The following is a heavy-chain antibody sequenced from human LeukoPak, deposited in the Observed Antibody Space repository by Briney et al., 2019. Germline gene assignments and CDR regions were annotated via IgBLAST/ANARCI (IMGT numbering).Heavy chain of an antibody. CDR1: GFTFSSHG. J-gene: IGHJ4*02. Sequence: GGSLRLSCAASGFTFSSHGMSWVRQAPGKGLEWVSTISGSGDYTYYADSVKGRFTISRDNSKNTLYLQMNSLRAEDTAVYYCAKVAYGSGTYGAFDSWGQGTLVTVSS. CDR3: AKVAYGSGTYGAFDS. CDR2: ISGSGDYT. V-gene: IGHV3-23*01. D-gene: IGHD3-10*01.